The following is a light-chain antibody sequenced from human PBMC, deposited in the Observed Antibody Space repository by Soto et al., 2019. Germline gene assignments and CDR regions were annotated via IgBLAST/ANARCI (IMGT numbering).Light chain of an antibody. CDR2: EVS. CDR3: NSYTSDYTYV. CDR1: SSDVGGYNY. J-gene: IGLJ1*01. V-gene: IGLV2-14*01. Sequence: QSVLTQPASVSGSPGQSITISCTGTSSDVGGYNYVAWYQQHPGKVPRLMIYEVSNRPSGVSNRFSASKSGSTASLTISGLQAEDEADYYCNSYTSDYTYVFGTGTKVTVL.